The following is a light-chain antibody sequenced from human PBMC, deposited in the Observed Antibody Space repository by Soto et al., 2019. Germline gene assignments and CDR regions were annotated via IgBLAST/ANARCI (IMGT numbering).Light chain of an antibody. J-gene: IGKJ5*01. Sequence: EIVMTQSSATLSLSPGERATLSCRASQSVASKLAWHQQKPGQAPRLLIYDASTRPTGTPARFIGSGSGTELTLTITSLQSEGFAVYYCQQYNNWPPITFGQGTRLDIK. CDR2: DAS. CDR1: QSVASK. V-gene: IGKV3-15*01. CDR3: QQYNNWPPIT.